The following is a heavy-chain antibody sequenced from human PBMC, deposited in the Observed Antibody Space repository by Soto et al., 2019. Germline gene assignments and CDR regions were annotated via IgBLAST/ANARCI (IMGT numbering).Heavy chain of an antibody. CDR2: ISSSGSTI. V-gene: IGHV3-11*01. CDR3: ARDKLVRFGESQNDFDY. Sequence: GGSLRLSCAASGFTFSDYNMSWIRQAPGKGLEWVSYISSSGSTIYYADSVKGRFTISRDNAKNSLYLQMNSLRAEDTAVYYCARDKLVRFGESQNDFDYWGQGTLVTVSS. D-gene: IGHD3-10*01. J-gene: IGHJ4*02. CDR1: GFTFSDYN.